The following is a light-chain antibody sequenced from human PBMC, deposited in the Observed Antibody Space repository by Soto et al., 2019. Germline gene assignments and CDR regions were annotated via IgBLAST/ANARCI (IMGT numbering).Light chain of an antibody. V-gene: IGKV1-27*01. CDR3: QKYNGSPWT. CDR2: AAS. CDR1: QGIYNF. Sequence: DIQMTQSPSSLSASVGDRVIITCRASQGIYNFLAWYQQKPGKAPKLLIYAASTLQSGVPSRFSGSGSGTDFTLTIYSLQPEDVATYYCQKYNGSPWTFGQGTEVEIK. J-gene: IGKJ1*01.